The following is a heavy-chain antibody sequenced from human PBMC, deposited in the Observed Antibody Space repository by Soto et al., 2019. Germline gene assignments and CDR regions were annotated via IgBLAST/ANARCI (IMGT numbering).Heavy chain of an antibody. D-gene: IGHD2-8*01. CDR2: IWHDGNKK. J-gene: IGHJ6*02. CDR3: ARDSWLPLGYCTNSSCLNHGMDV. V-gene: IGHV3-33*01. Sequence: PGGSLRLSCVASGFTFSRSDMHWVRQAPGKGLEWVAVIWHDGNKKYYGDSVKGRFTISRDISKNTVYLQMNSLRAEDTAVYYCARDSWLPLGYCTNSSCLNHGMDVWGQGTTVTVSS. CDR1: GFTFSRSD.